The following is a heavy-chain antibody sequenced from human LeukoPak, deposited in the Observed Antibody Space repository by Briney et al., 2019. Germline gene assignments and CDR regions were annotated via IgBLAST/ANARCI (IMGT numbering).Heavy chain of an antibody. CDR2: IHSSGST. CDR3: ARLTGNYFNFAY. J-gene: IGHJ4*02. V-gene: IGHV4-4*07. CDR1: GGSVSGYY. Sequence: PSETLSLTCTVSGGSVSGYYWSWIRQSAGEGLEWIGRIHSSGSTNYHPSLRSRVTMSVDTSKNQISLRLRSVTAADTAIYYCARLTGNYFNFAYWGQGTLVTVSS. D-gene: IGHD7-27*01.